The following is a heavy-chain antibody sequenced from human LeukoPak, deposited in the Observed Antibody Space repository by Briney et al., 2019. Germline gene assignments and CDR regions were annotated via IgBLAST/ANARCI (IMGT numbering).Heavy chain of an antibody. Sequence: KPGGSLRLSCAASGFTFSSYAMSWVRQAPGKGLEWVSAISGSGGSTYYADSVKGRFTISRDNSKNTLCLQMNSLRAEDTAVYYCAIAREGVVAATRPLSPGGYYFDYWGQGTLVTVSS. V-gene: IGHV3-23*01. D-gene: IGHD2-15*01. CDR1: GFTFSSYA. J-gene: IGHJ4*02. CDR3: AIAREGVVAATRPLSPGGYYFDY. CDR2: ISGSGGST.